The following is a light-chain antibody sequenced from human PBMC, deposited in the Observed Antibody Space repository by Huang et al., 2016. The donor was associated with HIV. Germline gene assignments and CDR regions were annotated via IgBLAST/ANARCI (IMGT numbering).Light chain of an antibody. Sequence: EIVMTQSPATLSVSPGERATLSCRASPTVNSNLAWYQHKPGQAPRPLIYGASTRATGVPARFSGSGSGTKFTLTISSLQSEDFAVYYCQQYNNWLAFGQGTKVEIK. CDR1: PTVNSN. V-gene: IGKV3-15*01. CDR2: GAS. CDR3: QQYNNWLA. J-gene: IGKJ1*01.